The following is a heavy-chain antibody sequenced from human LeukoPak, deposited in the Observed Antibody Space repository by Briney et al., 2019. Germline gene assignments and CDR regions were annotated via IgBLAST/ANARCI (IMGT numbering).Heavy chain of an antibody. CDR1: GGSFSGYY. D-gene: IGHD3-16*01. V-gene: IGHV4-34*01. CDR2: INHSGST. J-gene: IGHJ4*02. Sequence: PSETLSLTCAAYGGSFSGYYWSWIRQPPGKGVEWIGEINHSGSTNYNPSLKSRVTISVDTSKNQFSLKLSSVTAADTAVYYCARWGGSSGTYYFDYWGQGTLVTVSS. CDR3: ARWGGSSGTYYFDY.